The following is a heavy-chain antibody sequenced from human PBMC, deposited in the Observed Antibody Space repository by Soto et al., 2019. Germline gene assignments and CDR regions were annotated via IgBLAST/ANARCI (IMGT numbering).Heavy chain of an antibody. D-gene: IGHD6-13*01. V-gene: IGHV1-2*06. J-gene: IGHJ5*02. CDR1: GYSFTAYY. Sequence: ASVKVSCKASGYSFTAYYIHWVRQAPGQGLEWMGRMNPHSGYTNYAHKFQGRVTMTRDTSISTAFMELSGLTTDDTAVYYCATEAYSSSSFDRWGQGTLVTVSS. CDR3: ATEAYSSSSFDR. CDR2: MNPHSGYT.